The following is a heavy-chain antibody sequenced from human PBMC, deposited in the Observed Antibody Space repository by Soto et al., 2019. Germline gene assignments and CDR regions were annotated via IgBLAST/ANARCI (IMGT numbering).Heavy chain of an antibody. CDR3: ARRCCDSIIGSLDF. CDR1: GGSISSGDW. Sequence: QVQLQESGPGLVKPSGTLSLTCAVSGGSISSGDWCWSWVRQSPGKGLEWIGEIYSGGSTTYNPSLKSRVTISADKSANQSSLRLSSVTSADTAVYYCARRCCDSIIGSLDFWGQGTLVTVSS. J-gene: IGHJ4*02. CDR2: IYSGGST. V-gene: IGHV4-4*02. D-gene: IGHD2-21*02.